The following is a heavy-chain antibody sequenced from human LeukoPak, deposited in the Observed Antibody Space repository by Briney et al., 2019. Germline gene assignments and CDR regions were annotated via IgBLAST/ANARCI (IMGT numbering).Heavy chain of an antibody. CDR1: GFTFSSYA. CDR3: AKGYYDYVWGSYYFDY. D-gene: IGHD3-16*01. V-gene: IGHV3-23*01. J-gene: IGHJ4*02. CDR2: ISGSGGST. Sequence: GGSLRLSCAASGFTFSSYAMSWVCQAPGKGLEWVSAISGSGGSTYYADSVKGRFTISRDNSRDTLYLQMNSLRAEDTAVYYCAKGYYDYVWGSYYFDYWGQGTLVTVSS.